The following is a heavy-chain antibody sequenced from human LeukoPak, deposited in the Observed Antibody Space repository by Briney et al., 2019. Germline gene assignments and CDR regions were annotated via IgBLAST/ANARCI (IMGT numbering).Heavy chain of an antibody. J-gene: IGHJ4*02. V-gene: IGHV4-59*08. CDR1: GGSTSSYY. Sequence: SETQSLTCTVSGGSTSSYYWSWIRQPPGKGLEWIGYIYYSGSTNYNPSLKSRVTISVDTSKNQFSLKLSSVTAADTAVYYCARHFGGSGSYPYYFDYWGQGTLVTVSS. CDR2: IYYSGST. D-gene: IGHD3-10*01. CDR3: ARHFGGSGSYPYYFDY.